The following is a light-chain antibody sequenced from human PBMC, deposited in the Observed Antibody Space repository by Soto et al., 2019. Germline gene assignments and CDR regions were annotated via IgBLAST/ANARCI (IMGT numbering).Light chain of an antibody. CDR1: SSNIGNNF. CDR3: GTWDSSLSVVI. V-gene: IGLV1-51*01. CDR2: DNN. J-gene: IGLJ2*01. Sequence: QTVVTQPPSVSAAPGQTVTISCSGSSSNIGNNFVSWYQQLPGTAPRLLIYDNNNRPSGIPDRFSGSQSGTSATLAITGLQNGDEDDYFCGTWDSSLSVVIFGGGTKLTVL.